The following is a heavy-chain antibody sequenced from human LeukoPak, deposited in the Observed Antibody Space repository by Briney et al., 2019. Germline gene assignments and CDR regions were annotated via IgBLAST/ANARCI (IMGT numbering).Heavy chain of an antibody. CDR2: IYSGGST. D-gene: IGHD6-19*01. CDR3: AREGYSSGWYYFDY. J-gene: IGHJ4*02. V-gene: IGHV3-53*01. Sequence: GGSLRLSCAASGFTVSSNYMSWVRQAPGKGLEWVSVIYSGGSTYYADSVKGRFTISRDNSKNMLYLQMNSLRAEDTAVYYCAREGYSSGWYYFDYWGQGTLVTVSS. CDR1: GFTVSSNY.